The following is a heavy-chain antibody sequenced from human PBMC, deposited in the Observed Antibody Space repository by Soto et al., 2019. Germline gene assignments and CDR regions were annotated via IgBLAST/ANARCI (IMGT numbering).Heavy chain of an antibody. CDR3: AGSGSYLLYYYGMDV. J-gene: IGHJ6*01. CDR1: GSTFSSYA. V-gene: IGHV1-69*06. Sequence: QVQLVQSGAEVKKPGSSVKVSCKASGSTFSSYAISWVRQAPGQGLEWMGGIIPIFGTANYAQKFQGRVTITADKSTSTAYMELSSLRSEETAVYYCAGSGSYLLYYYGMDVWGQGTTVTVSS. CDR2: IIPIFGTA. D-gene: IGHD1-26*01.